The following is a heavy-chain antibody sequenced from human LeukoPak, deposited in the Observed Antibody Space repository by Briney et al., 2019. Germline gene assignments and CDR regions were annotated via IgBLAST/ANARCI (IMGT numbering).Heavy chain of an antibody. Sequence: SQTLSLTCTVSGSSISSGSYYWSWIRQPAGKGLEWIGRIYTSGSTNYNPSLKSRVTISVDTSKNQFSLKLSSVTAADTAVYYCARGGAYYYDSSGYYGYWGQGTLVTVSS. CDR2: IYTSGST. CDR3: ARGGAYYYDSSGYYGY. J-gene: IGHJ4*02. V-gene: IGHV4-61*02. D-gene: IGHD3-22*01. CDR1: GSSISSGSYY.